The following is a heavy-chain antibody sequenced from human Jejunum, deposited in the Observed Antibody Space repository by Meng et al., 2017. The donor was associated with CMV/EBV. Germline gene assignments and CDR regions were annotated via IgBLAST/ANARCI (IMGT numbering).Heavy chain of an antibody. Sequence: FAASGFTVSNDYVSWVRQAPGKGLEWVSVIYSTGGTYYADSVRGRLAISRDNSKNTVFLQMSSLRAEDTAVYYCARTNLHTHMDVWGQGTTVTVSS. J-gene: IGHJ6*02. CDR1: GFTVSNDY. V-gene: IGHV3-53*01. CDR2: IYSTGGT. CDR3: ARTNLHTHMDV. D-gene: IGHD2-2*02.